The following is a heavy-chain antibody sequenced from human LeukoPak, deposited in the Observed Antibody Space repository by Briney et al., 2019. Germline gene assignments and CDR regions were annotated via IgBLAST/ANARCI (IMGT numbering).Heavy chain of an antibody. J-gene: IGHJ3*02. CDR1: GFTFRSYD. Sequence: GGSLRLSCAASGFTFRSYDMHWVRQATGKGLEWVSAIGTAGDTYYPGSVKGRFTISRENAKNSLYLQMNSLRAGDTAVYYCARGLGATEAFDIWGQGTMVTVSS. CDR3: ARGLGATEAFDI. D-gene: IGHD1-26*01. V-gene: IGHV3-13*01. CDR2: IGTAGDT.